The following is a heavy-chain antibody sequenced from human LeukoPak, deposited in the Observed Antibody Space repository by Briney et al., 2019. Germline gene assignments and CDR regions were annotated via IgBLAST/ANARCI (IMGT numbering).Heavy chain of an antibody. V-gene: IGHV1-46*01. D-gene: IGHD5-24*01. CDR3: ARQPRRDGYNTRLFDY. CDR2: INPSGGST. CDR1: GYTFTSYY. J-gene: IGHJ4*02. Sequence: ASVNVSCKASGYTFTSYYMHWVRQAPGQGLEWMGIINPSGGSTSYAQKFQGRVTMTRDTSTSTVYMELSSLRSEDTAVYYCARQPRRDGYNTRLFDYWGQGTLVTVSS.